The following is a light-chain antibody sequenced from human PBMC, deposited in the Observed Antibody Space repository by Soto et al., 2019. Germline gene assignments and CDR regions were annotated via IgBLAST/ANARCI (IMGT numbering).Light chain of an antibody. J-gene: IGKJ4*01. CDR2: DAS. CDR3: QQHAHWPLT. Sequence: DIQMTQSPSILSASVGDRVTITCRSSQTITNWLAWYQQKPGKAPRLLIYDASSLESWVPSRFSGSGSGTEFTLTISSLEPEDFAVYYCQQHAHWPLTFGGGTKVDI. CDR1: QTITNW. V-gene: IGKV1-5*01.